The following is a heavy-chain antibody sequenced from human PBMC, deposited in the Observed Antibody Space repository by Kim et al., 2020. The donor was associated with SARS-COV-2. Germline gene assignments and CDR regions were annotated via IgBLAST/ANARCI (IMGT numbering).Heavy chain of an antibody. D-gene: IGHD3-3*01. CDR2: TAYEGVET. Sequence: GGSLRLSCVGSGFTFSNYCMHWVRRAPGKGLEWLAVTAYEGVETRYAGSVAGRFFISRDNSKNTLYLQINSRRHEDTAVYYCARPSTAFGVGAFGYFDSWGQRTPVTVSS. CDR1: GFTFSNYC. J-gene: IGHJ4*02. V-gene: IGHV3-30*03. CDR3: ARPSTAFGVGAFGYFDS.